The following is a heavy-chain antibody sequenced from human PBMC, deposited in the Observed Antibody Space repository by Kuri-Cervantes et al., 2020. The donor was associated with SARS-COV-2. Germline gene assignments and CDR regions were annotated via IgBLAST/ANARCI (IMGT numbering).Heavy chain of an antibody. Sequence: GESLKISCAASGFTFSSYSMNWVRQAPGKGLEWVSYISSSSSTIYYADSVKGRFTISRDNAKNSLYLQMNSLRAEDTAVYYCASSPIVVVGGFDYWGQGTLVTVSS. CDR3: ASSPIVVVGGFDY. V-gene: IGHV3-48*01. CDR2: ISSSSSTI. D-gene: IGHD3-22*01. CDR1: GFTFSSYS. J-gene: IGHJ4*02.